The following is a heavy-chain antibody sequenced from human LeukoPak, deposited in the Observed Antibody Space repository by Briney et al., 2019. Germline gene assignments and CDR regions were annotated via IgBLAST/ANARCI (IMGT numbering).Heavy chain of an antibody. CDR2: MNPNSGNT. Sequence: ASVKVSCKASGYTFTSYDINWVQQATGQGLEWMGWMNPNSGNTGYAQKFQGRVTMTRNTSISTAYMELSSLRSEDTAVYYCARGGILTDYYYYMDVWGKGTTVTISS. D-gene: IGHD3-9*01. CDR1: GYTFTSYD. J-gene: IGHJ6*03. V-gene: IGHV1-8*01. CDR3: ARGGILTDYYYYMDV.